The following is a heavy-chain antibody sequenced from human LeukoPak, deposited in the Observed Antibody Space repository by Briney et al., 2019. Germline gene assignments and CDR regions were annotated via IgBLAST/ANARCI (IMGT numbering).Heavy chain of an antibody. V-gene: IGHV4-34*01. Sequence: SETLSLTCAVYGGSFSGYYWSWIRQPPGKGLEWIGEINHSGSTNCNPSLKSRVTISVDTSKNQFSLKLSSVTAADTAVYYCARGLYDSSALGMDYWGQGTLVTVSS. J-gene: IGHJ4*02. CDR2: INHSGST. D-gene: IGHD3-22*01. CDR3: ARGLYDSSALGMDY. CDR1: GGSFSGYY.